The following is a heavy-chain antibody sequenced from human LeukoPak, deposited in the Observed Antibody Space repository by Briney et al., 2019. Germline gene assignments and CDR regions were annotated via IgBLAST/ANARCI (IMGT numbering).Heavy chain of an antibody. CDR2: ISAYNGNT. Sequence: GASVKVSCKASGYTFTSYGISWVRQAPGQGLEWMGWISAYNGNTNYAQKLQGRVTMTTDTSTSTAYMELRSLRSDDTAVYYCARDTTTIFGVANNWFDPWGQGTLVTVSS. CDR1: GYTFTSYG. J-gene: IGHJ5*02. V-gene: IGHV1-18*01. CDR3: ARDTTTIFGVANNWFDP. D-gene: IGHD3-3*01.